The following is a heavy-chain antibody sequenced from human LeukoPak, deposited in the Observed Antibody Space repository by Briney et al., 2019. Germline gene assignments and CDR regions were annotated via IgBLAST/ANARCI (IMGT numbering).Heavy chain of an antibody. D-gene: IGHD3-16*01. CDR1: GGTFSSYA. V-gene: IGHV1-69*06. CDR3: ARGGGVMGQLYFDY. J-gene: IGHJ4*02. Sequence: ASVKVSCKASGGTFSSYAISWVRQAPGQGLEWVGGIIPISGTANYAQKFQGRVTITADKSTSTAYMELSSLRSEDTAVYYCARGGGVMGQLYFDYWGQGTLVAVSS. CDR2: IIPISGTA.